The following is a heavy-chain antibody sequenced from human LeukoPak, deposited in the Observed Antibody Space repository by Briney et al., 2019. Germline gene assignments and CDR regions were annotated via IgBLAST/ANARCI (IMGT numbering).Heavy chain of an antibody. J-gene: IGHJ5*02. CDR2: IKGDGNEK. CDR3: ARDEYRSRWLHP. V-gene: IGHV3-7*01. D-gene: IGHD5-24*01. Sequence: PGGSLRLSCAPSGFTFSCYWMSWVRLAPGRGLEWVADIKGDGNEKWYADTVKGRFTITRDYAKTPVHLQMNSLRAEDTAVYHCARDEYRSRWLHPWGQGTLVTVTS. CDR1: GFTFSCYW.